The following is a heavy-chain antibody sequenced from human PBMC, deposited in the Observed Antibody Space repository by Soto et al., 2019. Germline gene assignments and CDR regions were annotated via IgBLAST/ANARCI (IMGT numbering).Heavy chain of an antibody. D-gene: IGHD1-26*01. J-gene: IGHJ4*02. CDR1: GYSFTSYW. CDR2: IDPSDSYT. Sequence: EVQLVQSGAEVKKPGESLRISCKGSGYSFTSYWISWVRQMPGKGLEWMGTIDPSDSYTNYSPSFQGHVTISADKSISTAYLQWSGLKASDTAMYYCARGGYRVSYSPYWGQGTLVTVSS. V-gene: IGHV5-10-1*01. CDR3: ARGGYRVSYSPY.